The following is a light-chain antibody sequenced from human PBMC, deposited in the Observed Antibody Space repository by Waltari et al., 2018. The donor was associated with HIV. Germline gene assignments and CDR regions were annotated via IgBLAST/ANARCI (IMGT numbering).Light chain of an antibody. J-gene: IGKJ4*01. V-gene: IGKV4-1*01. CDR2: WAS. CDR3: QQYYSTPPT. CDR1: LSVLYSSNNKNY. Sequence: DIVMTQSPDSLAVSLGERATINCKSRLSVLYSSNNKNYLAWYQQKPGQPPKLLIYWASTRESGVPDRFSGSGSGTDFTLTISSLQAEDVAVYYCQQYYSTPPTFGGGTKVEIK.